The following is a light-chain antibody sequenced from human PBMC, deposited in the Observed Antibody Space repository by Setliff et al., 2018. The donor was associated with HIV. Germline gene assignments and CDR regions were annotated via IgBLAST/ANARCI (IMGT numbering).Light chain of an antibody. CDR1: SSNIGTNP. CDR2: SDN. J-gene: IGLJ1*01. CDR3: AAWDDSLNGQV. Sequence: QSALAQPPSASGTPGQRITISCSGSSSNIGTNPVNWYQQVPGTAPKLLIYSDNQRPSGVPDRFSGSKSGTSASLAISGLQSEDEADYYCAAWDDSLNGQVFGTGTKVT. V-gene: IGLV1-44*01.